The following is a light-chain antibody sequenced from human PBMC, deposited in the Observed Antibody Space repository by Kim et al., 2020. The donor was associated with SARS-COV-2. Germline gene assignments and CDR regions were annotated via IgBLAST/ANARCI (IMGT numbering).Light chain of an antibody. CDR1: TSNIGSNT. J-gene: IGLJ3*02. CDR3: ASWDVSLNGWV. CDR2: TNN. V-gene: IGLV1-44*01. Sequence: GQVVTISCSGSTSNIGSNTVNWYQQLPGRAPKLLINTNNQGPSGVPDRFSGSKSGTSASLAISWLQSEDEADYYCASWDVSLNGWVFGGGTQLTV.